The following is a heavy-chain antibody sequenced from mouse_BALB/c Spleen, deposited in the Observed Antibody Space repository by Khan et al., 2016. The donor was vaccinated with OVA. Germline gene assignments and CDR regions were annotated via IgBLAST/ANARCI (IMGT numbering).Heavy chain of an antibody. J-gene: IGHJ3*01. Sequence: EVQLQQSGAELVRPGALVKLSCKASGFNIKDYYIHWVKQRPEQGLEWIGWIDPENGNTIYDPKFLGKASITADTSSHTAYLQLSSLTSEDTAVYYCARDGYSPWFAYWGQGTLVTVSA. CDR2: IDPENGNT. V-gene: IGHV14-1*02. D-gene: IGHD2-3*01. CDR1: GFNIKDYY. CDR3: ARDGYSPWFAY.